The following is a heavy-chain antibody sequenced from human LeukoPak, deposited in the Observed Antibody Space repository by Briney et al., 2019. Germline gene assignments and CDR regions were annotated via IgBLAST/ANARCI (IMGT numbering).Heavy chain of an antibody. J-gene: IGHJ5*02. D-gene: IGHD3-9*01. V-gene: IGHV4-34*01. CDR2: INHSGST. Sequence: SETLSLTCAVYGGPFSGYYWSWIRQPPGKGLEWIGEINHSGSTNYNPSLKSRVTISVDTSKNQFSLKLSSVTAADTAVYYCARENVLRYFPFDPWGQGTLVTVSS. CDR1: GGPFSGYY. CDR3: ARENVLRYFPFDP.